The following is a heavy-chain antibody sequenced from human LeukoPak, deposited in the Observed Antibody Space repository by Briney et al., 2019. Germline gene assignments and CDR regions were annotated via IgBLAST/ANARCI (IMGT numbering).Heavy chain of an antibody. CDR3: AKGPHFGAVAGKSIDY. J-gene: IGHJ4*02. D-gene: IGHD6-19*01. Sequence: GGSLRLSCAASGFSFRNHGMHWVRQAPGKGLEWVAVISYDGSNEFYADSVKGRFTISRDNSKNTFHLQMNSLIDEDTAVYYCAKGPHFGAVAGKSIDYWGQGTLVTVSS. CDR1: GFSFRNHG. V-gene: IGHV3-30*18. CDR2: ISYDGSNE.